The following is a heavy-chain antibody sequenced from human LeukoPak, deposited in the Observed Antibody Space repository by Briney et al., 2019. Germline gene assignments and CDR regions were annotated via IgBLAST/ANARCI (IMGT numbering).Heavy chain of an antibody. V-gene: IGHV4-59*01. CDR3: ARGTLFGGLWFGEQTYYMDV. CDR1: GGSISSYY. J-gene: IGHJ6*03. Sequence: SSETLSLTCTVSGGSISSYYWSWIRQPPGKGLEWIGYIYYSGSTNYNPSLKSRVTISVNTSKNQFSLQLSSVTAADTAVYYCARGTLFGGLWFGEQTYYMDVWGKGTTVTVSS. CDR2: IYYSGST. D-gene: IGHD3-10*01.